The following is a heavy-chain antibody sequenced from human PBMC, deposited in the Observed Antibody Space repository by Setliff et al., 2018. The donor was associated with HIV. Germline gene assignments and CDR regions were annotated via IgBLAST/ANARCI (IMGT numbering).Heavy chain of an antibody. J-gene: IGHJ5*02. CDR3: ARGAAVARRFDS. V-gene: IGHV4-34*01. CDR1: GGSFSGYH. D-gene: IGHD6-19*01. CDR2: MTHTRDF. Sequence: PSETLSLTCAVYGGSFSGYHWTWIRQPPGKGLQWIGEMTHTRDFRYNPSLRVRLTMSVDISKNQFSLKLTSVTVADTAVYYCARGAAVARRFDSWGQGMLVTVS.